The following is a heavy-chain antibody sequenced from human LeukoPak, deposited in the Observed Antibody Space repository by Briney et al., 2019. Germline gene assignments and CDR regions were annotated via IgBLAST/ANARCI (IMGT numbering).Heavy chain of an antibody. Sequence: SQTLSLTCTVSGGSISSGGYYWSWIRQPPGKGLEWVAYIYYSGSTYYNPSLKSRVTISIDTSKNQFSLKLSSVTAADTAVYYCARDVLTPYNNYGSKRSTSNFDYWGQGTLVTVSS. CDR2: IYYSGST. V-gene: IGHV4-30-4*08. D-gene: IGHD3-10*01. J-gene: IGHJ4*02. CDR3: ARDVLTPYNNYGSKRSTSNFDY. CDR1: GGSISSGGYY.